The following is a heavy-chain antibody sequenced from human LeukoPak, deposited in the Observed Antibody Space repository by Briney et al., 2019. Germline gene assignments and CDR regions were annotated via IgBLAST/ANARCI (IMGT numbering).Heavy chain of an antibody. Sequence: SETLSLTCAVFGYSISSGYYWGWIRQPPGKGLEWIGSIYHSGSTYYNPSLKSRVTISVDTSKNQFSLKLSSVTAADTAVYYCAREKFNYDLLHYFDYWGQGTLVTVSS. CDR2: IYHSGST. CDR3: AREKFNYDLLHYFDY. D-gene: IGHD3-16*01. V-gene: IGHV4-38-2*02. CDR1: GYSISSGYY. J-gene: IGHJ4*02.